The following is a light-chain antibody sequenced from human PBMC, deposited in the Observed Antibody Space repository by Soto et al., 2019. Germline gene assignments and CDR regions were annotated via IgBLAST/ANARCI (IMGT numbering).Light chain of an antibody. V-gene: IGKV3-11*01. CDR3: HHRQSWPRT. CDR1: QALNTR. J-gene: IGKJ1*01. CDR2: LTS. Sequence: EIVLTQSPATLSAFPGDRVTLSCRASQALNTRLAWYQHKPGQAPRLLIYLTSNRAAGVPARFSAWGSETDFTLTISDVEPEDFAVYYCHHRQSWPRTFGQGTKVDIK.